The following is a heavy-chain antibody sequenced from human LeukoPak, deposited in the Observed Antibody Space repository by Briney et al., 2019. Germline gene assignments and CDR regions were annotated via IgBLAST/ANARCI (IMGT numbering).Heavy chain of an antibody. V-gene: IGHV1-18*04. CDR2: ISAYNGYT. CDR1: GYTFSNYG. Sequence: ASVKVSCKASGYTFSNYGLSWVRQAPGQGLEWMGWISAYNGYTKYAQKVQGRVTMTTDTSTSTTYMELRSLGSDDTAVYYCARDREHRITALVPGPIGFWGQGTLVTVSS. CDR3: ARDREHRITALVPGPIGF. D-gene: IGHD5-18*01. J-gene: IGHJ4*02.